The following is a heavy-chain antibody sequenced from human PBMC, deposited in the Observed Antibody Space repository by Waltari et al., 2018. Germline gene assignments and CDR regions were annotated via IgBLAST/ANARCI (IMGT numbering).Heavy chain of an antibody. CDR3: ARDRGRGLYLDS. CDR1: GDSISGSYW. J-gene: IGHJ4*02. V-gene: IGHV4-4*02. CDR2: IHGSGRS. Sequence: QVQLQESGPGLVKPSGTLSVTCAVPGDSISGSYWWSWVRQPPGKGLEWIGQIHGSGRSNSNPSRESRVTVSIDTSNNHFSLKVTSATAADTAVYYCARDRGRGLYLDSWGQGTLVTVSP. D-gene: IGHD2-15*01.